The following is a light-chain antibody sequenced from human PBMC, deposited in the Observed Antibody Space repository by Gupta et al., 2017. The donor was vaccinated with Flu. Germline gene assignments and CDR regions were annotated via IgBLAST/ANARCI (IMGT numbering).Light chain of an antibody. Sequence: EIVMTQSPATLSVSPGERATLSCRASQGVSSNLAWYQQQPGQATRLLSYGASTRATGITARFSGSGSGTEFTRTRRSLESEDFDVDDCQQYLAFGGGTKVEIK. CDR2: GAS. CDR3: QQYLA. V-gene: IGKV3-15*01. J-gene: IGKJ4*01. CDR1: QGVSSN.